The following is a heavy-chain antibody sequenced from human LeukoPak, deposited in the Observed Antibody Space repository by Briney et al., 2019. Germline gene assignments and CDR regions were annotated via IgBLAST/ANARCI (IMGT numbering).Heavy chain of an antibody. CDR3: ATRDPCSGGSCYGLGY. V-gene: IGHV3-21*04. CDR1: GFTFSSYS. J-gene: IGHJ4*02. Sequence: GGSLRLSCAASGFTFSSYSMNWVRQAPGKGLEWVSSISSSSSYIYYADSVKGRFTISRDNSKNTLHLVMNSLRAEDTAVYYCATRDPCSGGSCYGLGYWGQGTLVTVSS. CDR2: ISSSSSYI. D-gene: IGHD2-15*01.